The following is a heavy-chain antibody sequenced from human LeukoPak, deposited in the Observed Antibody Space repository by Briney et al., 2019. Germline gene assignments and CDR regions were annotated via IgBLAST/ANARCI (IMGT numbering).Heavy chain of an antibody. J-gene: IGHJ6*02. V-gene: IGHV3-9*01. D-gene: IGHD1-14*01. CDR3: AYNYGMDV. CDR2: ISWNSGSI. Sequence: PGGSLRLSCAASGFTFDDYAMHWVRHAPGKGLEWVSGISWNSGSIGYADSVKGRFTISRDNAKNSLYLQMNRLRAEDTALYYCAYNYGMDVWGQGTTVTVFS. CDR1: GFTFDDYA.